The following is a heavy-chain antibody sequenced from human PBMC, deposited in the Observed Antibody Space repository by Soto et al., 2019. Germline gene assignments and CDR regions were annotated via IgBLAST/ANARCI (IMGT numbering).Heavy chain of an antibody. D-gene: IGHD2-21*01. CDR3: ARGGVMATTERYFDY. CDR1: GYTFTGYY. Sequence: ASVKVSCKASGYTFTGYYMHWVRQAPGQGLEWKGWINPNSGGTNYAQKFQGWVNMTRDTSISTAYMELSRLRSDDTAVYYCARGGVMATTERYFDYWGQGTLVTVSS. V-gene: IGHV1-2*04. J-gene: IGHJ4*02. CDR2: INPNSGGT.